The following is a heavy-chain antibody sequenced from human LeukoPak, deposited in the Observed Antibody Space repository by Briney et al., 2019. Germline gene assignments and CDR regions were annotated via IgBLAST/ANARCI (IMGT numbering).Heavy chain of an antibody. Sequence: PGGSLRLSCAASGFTFSTFAMIWVRQPPGKGLEWVSSIFPSGGEIHYADSVRGRFTISRDNSKSTLSLQMNSLRVEDTAIYYCAKDHSSHYYYHFDHWGQGTLVTVSS. J-gene: IGHJ4*02. CDR1: GFTFSTFA. CDR3: AKDHSSHYYYHFDH. CDR2: IFPSGGEI. D-gene: IGHD3-22*01. V-gene: IGHV3-23*01.